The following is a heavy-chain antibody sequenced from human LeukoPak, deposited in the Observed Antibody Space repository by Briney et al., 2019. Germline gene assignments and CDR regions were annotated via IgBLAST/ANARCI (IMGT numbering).Heavy chain of an antibody. Sequence: GSVKVSCKASGYTFTGYYMHWVRQAPGQGLEWMGWINPNSGGTNYAQKFQGRVTMTRDTSISTAYMELGRLRSDDTAVYYCARGGLRYFDWFLLIDYWGQGTLVTVSS. D-gene: IGHD3-9*01. CDR3: ARGGLRYFDWFLLIDY. J-gene: IGHJ4*02. CDR1: GYTFTGYY. V-gene: IGHV1-2*02. CDR2: INPNSGGT.